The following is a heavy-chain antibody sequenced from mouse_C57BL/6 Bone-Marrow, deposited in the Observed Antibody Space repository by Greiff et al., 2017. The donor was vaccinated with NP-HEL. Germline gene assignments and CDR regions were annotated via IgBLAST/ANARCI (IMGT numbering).Heavy chain of an antibody. J-gene: IGHJ1*03. CDR1: GYTFTSYG. Sequence: QVQLQQPGAELARPGASVKLSCKASGYTFTSYGISWVKQRTGQGLEWIGEIYPRSGNTYYNEKFKGKATLTADKSSSTAYMELRSLTSEDSAVYFCARQAGTGYVDVWGTGTTVTVSS. CDR2: IYPRSGNT. V-gene: IGHV1-81*01. CDR3: ARQAGTGYVDV. D-gene: IGHD3-3*01.